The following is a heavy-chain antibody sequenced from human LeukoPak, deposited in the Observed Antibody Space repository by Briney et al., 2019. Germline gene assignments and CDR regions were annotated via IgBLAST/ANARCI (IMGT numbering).Heavy chain of an antibody. J-gene: IGHJ4*02. CDR3: AKDALYGKFDY. Sequence: GGSLRLSCAASGFSFSTYGMSWVRQAPGKGLEWVSAITSSSSSTYYAYSVKGRFTISGDNSKHTMELQMNSLRAEDTALYYCAKDALYGKFDYWGQGTLVTVSS. CDR2: ITSSSSST. CDR1: GFSFSTYG. D-gene: IGHD4-17*01. V-gene: IGHV3-23*01.